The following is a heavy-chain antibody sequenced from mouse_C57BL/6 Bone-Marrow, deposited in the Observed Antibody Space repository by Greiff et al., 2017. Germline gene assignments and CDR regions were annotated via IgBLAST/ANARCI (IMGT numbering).Heavy chain of an antibody. J-gene: IGHJ2*01. Sequence: EVKLVESGAELVKPGASVKLSCTASGFNITDYYMHWVKQRTEQGLEWIGRIDPEDGATTYAPKFPGKATITADTSSNTAYLQLSSLTSEYTAVXYCAKMFDYWGQGTTLTVSS. CDR2: IDPEDGAT. CDR3: AKMFDY. CDR1: GFNITDYY. V-gene: IGHV14-2*01.